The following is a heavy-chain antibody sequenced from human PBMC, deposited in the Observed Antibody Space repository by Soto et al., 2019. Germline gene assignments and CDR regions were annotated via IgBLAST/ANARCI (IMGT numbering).Heavy chain of an antibody. CDR2: IYSNGDT. Sequence: EVQLVETGGGLIQPGGSLRLSFAASGFSVGSNTRTWVRQPPGKGLEWVSLIYSNGDTDYADSVKGRFSISRDNFKNTLYLQMNNLRAEDTAVYHCARKSDSSPVPEADGVWGRGTLVTVSS. CDR1: GFSVGSNT. CDR3: ARKSDSSPVPEADGV. V-gene: IGHV3-53*02. D-gene: IGHD2-8*01. J-gene: IGHJ4*02.